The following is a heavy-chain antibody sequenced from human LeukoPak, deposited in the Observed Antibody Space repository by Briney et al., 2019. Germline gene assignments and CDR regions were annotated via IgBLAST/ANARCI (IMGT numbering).Heavy chain of an antibody. D-gene: IGHD2-21*02. CDR2: IYYSGST. CDR3: ASDTYCGGDCYSNY. Sequence: SETLSLTCTVSGGSISSYYWSWIRQPPGKGLEWIGYIYYSGSTNYNPSLKSRVTISVDTSKNQFSLKLSSVTAADTAVYYCASDTYCGGDCYSNYWGQGTLVTVSS. V-gene: IGHV4-59*01. J-gene: IGHJ4*02. CDR1: GGSISSYY.